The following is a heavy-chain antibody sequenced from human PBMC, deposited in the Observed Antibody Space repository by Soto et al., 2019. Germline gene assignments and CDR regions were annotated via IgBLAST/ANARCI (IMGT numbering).Heavy chain of an antibody. CDR2: SYPGDSDT. V-gene: IGHV5-51*03. CDR3: AWLVSREYYFDG. J-gene: IGHJ4*02. Sequence: PGEYLKFSCKGSGYSFTSYWLGCVRQMPGKGMEWVGLSYPGDSDTRYSPSFKGQVTISADKSISTAYLQWSSLKASDTAMDFCAWLVSREYYFDGWGQGFLVNGSS. D-gene: IGHD6-19*01. CDR1: GYSFTSYW.